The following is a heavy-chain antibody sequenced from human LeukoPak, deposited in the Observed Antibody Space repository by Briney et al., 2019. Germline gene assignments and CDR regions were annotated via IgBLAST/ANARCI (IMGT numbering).Heavy chain of an antibody. J-gene: IGHJ4*02. D-gene: IGHD3-10*01. V-gene: IGHV5-51*01. Sequence: GESLKISCTASGYSFTSYWIGWVRQMPGKGLEWMGIIYPGDSDTRYNPSFQGQVTISADKSISTALLQWSSLKASDTAMYYCARRDDSGSNDYWGQGTLVTVSS. CDR1: GYSFTSYW. CDR3: ARRDDSGSNDY. CDR2: IYPGDSDT.